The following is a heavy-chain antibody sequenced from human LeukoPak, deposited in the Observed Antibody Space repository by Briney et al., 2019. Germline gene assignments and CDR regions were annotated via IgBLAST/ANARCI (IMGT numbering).Heavy chain of an antibody. CDR1: GFTVSSNY. D-gene: IGHD3-22*01. J-gene: IGHJ4*02. CDR3: ARGLFYYHSGGPHPFDY. CDR2: IYSGGIT. Sequence: GGSLRLSCAASGFTVSSNYMSWVRQAPGKGLEWVSIIYSGGITYYADSVKGRFTISRGNSKNTLYLQMNSLRAEDTAVYHCARGLFYYHSGGPHPFDYWGQGTLVTVSS. V-gene: IGHV3-53*01.